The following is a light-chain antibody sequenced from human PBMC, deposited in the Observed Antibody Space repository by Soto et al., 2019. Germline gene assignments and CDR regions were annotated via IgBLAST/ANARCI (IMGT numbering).Light chain of an antibody. CDR2: DVS. CDR1: SSDVGGYNY. CDR3: SSYTSSSTLVYV. J-gene: IGLJ1*01. Sequence: QSALAQPASVSGSPGQSITISCTGTSSDVGGYNYVSWYQQHPGKAPKLMIYDVSNRPSGVSNRFSGSKSGNTASLTISGLQAEDEAVYYCSSYTSSSTLVYVFGTGTKVTVL. V-gene: IGLV2-14*01.